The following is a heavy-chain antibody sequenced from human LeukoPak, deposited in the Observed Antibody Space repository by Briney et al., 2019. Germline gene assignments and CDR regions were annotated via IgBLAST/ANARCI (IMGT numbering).Heavy chain of an antibody. D-gene: IGHD2-21*02. CDR1: GVSVGSGGYS. J-gene: IGHJ4*02. CDR2: VYHSGSS. Sequence: PSETLSLTCGVSGVSVGSGGYSWSWIRQPPGKGLEWIGYVYHSGSSFYNPSLKSRLSIPMDRSKNAFSLRLTSVTAADTAVYYCASAYCGGDCYHSPLTDWXQGILVTVSS. CDR3: ASAYCGGDCYHSPLTD. V-gene: IGHV4-30-2*01.